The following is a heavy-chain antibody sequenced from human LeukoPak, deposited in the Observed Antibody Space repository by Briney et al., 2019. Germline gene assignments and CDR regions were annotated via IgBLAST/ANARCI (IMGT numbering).Heavy chain of an antibody. V-gene: IGHV4-38-2*01. J-gene: IGHJ3*02. CDR3: ARENYQGAFDI. CDR2: IYHSGST. CDR1: NNFIRNGYY. Sequence: SETLSLTCAVSNNFIRNGYYWGWIRQPPGKGLERIGSIYHSGSTYYNPSLKSRLTISLDTSRSHFSLNLSSVTAADTAVYYCARENYQGAFDIWGQGTMVTVSS. D-gene: IGHD1-7*01.